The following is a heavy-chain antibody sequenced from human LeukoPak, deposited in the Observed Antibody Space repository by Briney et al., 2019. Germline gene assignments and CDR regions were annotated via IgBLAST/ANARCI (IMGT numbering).Heavy chain of an antibody. V-gene: IGHV4-59*08. CDR1: GGSIRSYY. D-gene: IGHD2-2*01. Sequence: SETLSLTCTVSGGSIRSYYWSWIRQPPGKGLEWIGSISYSGSTYYNPSLKSRVTISVDTSKNQFSLKLSSVTAADTAVYYCARHLFCSSISCHYYMDVWGKGTTVTISS. CDR2: ISYSGST. J-gene: IGHJ6*03. CDR3: ARHLFCSSISCHYYMDV.